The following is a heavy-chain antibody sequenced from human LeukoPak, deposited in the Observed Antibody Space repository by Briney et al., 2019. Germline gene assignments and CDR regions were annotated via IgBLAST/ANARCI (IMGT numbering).Heavy chain of an antibody. CDR3: ARLPSRGRFDP. D-gene: IGHD5-12*01. J-gene: IGHJ5*02. Sequence: SETLSLTCTVSGGSISSYYWSWIRQPPGKGLEWIGYIYCSGSTNYNPSLKSRVTISVDTSKNQFSLKLSSVTAADTAVYYCARLPSRGRFDPWGQGTLVTVSS. CDR1: GGSISSYY. V-gene: IGHV4-59*01. CDR2: IYCSGST.